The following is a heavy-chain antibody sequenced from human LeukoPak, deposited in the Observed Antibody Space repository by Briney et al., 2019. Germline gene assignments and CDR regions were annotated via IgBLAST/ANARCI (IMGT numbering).Heavy chain of an antibody. Sequence: ASVKVSCKASGYTFTGYYMHWVRQAPGQGLEWMGWINPNSGGTNYAQKFQGRVTMTRDTSISTAYMELSRLRPDDTAVYYCARDLTPTDYGGNSAFDYWGQGTLVTVSS. V-gene: IGHV1-2*02. CDR2: INPNSGGT. J-gene: IGHJ4*02. CDR1: GYTFTGYY. D-gene: IGHD4-23*01. CDR3: ARDLTPTDYGGNSAFDY.